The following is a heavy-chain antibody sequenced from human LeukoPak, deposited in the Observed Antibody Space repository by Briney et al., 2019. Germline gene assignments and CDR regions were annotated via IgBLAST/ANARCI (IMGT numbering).Heavy chain of an antibody. CDR3: TTGAGGAAAAGTSY. V-gene: IGHV3-15*01. D-gene: IGHD6-13*01. J-gene: IGHJ4*02. Sequence: GGSLRLSCAASGFTFSNAWMSWVRQAPGKGLEWVGRIKSKTDGGTTDYAAPVKGRFTISRDDSKNTLYLQMNSLKTEDTAVYYCTTGAGGAAAAGTSYWGQGTLVTVSS. CDR2: IKSKTDGGTT. CDR1: GFTFSNAW.